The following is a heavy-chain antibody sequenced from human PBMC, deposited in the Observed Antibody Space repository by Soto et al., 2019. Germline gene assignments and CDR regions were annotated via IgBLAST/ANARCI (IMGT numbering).Heavy chain of an antibody. CDR3: ARVAIALSNWFDP. J-gene: IGHJ5*02. CDR2: INHSGST. CDR1: GGSFSGYY. D-gene: IGHD2-15*01. Sequence: QVQLQQWGAGLLKPSETLSLTCAVYGGSFSGYYWSWIRQPPGKGLEWIGEINHSGSTNYNPSLKSRVTISVDTSKNQFYLKLSSVNAADTAVYDCARVAIALSNWFDPWGQGTLVNVSS. V-gene: IGHV4-34*01.